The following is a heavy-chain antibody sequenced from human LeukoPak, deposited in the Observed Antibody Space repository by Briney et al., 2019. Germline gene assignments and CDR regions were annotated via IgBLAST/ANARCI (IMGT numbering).Heavy chain of an antibody. D-gene: IGHD6-13*01. J-gene: IGHJ4*02. CDR1: GFXFSNAW. CDR2: IKSKTDGGTP. CDR3: TGVSRSSWYDY. V-gene: IGHV3-15*01. Sequence: GGSLRLSCAASGFXFSNAWISWVRQAPGKGLEWVGRIKSKTDGGTPDYAAPVKGRFTISGDDSKNTLYLQMNSLKTEDTAVYYCTGVSRSSWYDYWGQGTLVTVSS.